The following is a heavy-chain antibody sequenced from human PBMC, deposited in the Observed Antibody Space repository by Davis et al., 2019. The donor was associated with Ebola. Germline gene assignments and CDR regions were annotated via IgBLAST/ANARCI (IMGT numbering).Heavy chain of an antibody. V-gene: IGHV1-69*02. CDR3: ARFGGQWLVRGTYYYYGMDV. CDR2: IIPILGIA. J-gene: IGHJ6*02. CDR1: GGTFSSYT. Sequence: AASVKVSCKASGGTFSSYTISWVRQAPGQGLEWMGRIIPILGIANYAQKFQDRVTLTTDTSASTAYMELKSLRFDDTAVYYCARFGGQWLVRGTYYYYGMDVWGQGTTVAVSS. D-gene: IGHD6-19*01.